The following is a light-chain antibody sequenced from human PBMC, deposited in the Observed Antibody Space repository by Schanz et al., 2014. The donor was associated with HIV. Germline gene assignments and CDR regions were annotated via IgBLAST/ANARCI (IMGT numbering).Light chain of an antibody. V-gene: IGLV2-8*01. Sequence: QSALTQPPSASGSPGQSVAISCTGASSDIGVSWYQQYPGNAPKLMIFALNRRTSGVPDRFSGAKSGNTAFLLISGLQDEDEADYYCASYGGSTNYVFGTGTKLTVL. CDR2: ALN. J-gene: IGLJ1*01. CDR3: ASYGGSTNYV. CDR1: SSDIG.